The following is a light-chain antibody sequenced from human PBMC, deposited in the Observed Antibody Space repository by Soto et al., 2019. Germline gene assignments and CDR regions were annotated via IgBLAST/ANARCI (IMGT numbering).Light chain of an antibody. CDR2: DVN. J-gene: IGLJ1*01. CDR1: STDVDGYDY. CDR3: SSYTNSAPFYV. Sequence: QSVLTQPASVSGSPGQSITISCTGASTDVDGYDYVSWYQQHPGQAPKLMIYDVNNRPSGVSYRFSGSKSGDTASLTISGLQAEDDADYYCSSYTNSAPFYVFGTGNKVTVL. V-gene: IGLV2-14*03.